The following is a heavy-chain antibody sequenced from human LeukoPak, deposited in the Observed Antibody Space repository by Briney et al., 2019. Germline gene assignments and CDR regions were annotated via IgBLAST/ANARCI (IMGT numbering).Heavy chain of an antibody. CDR1: GFTFRNYA. CDR3: ARGSGWETLDY. V-gene: IGHV3-30-3*01. CDR2: ISYGGGNK. J-gene: IGHJ4*02. D-gene: IGHD6-19*01. Sequence: GGSLRLSCAASGFTFRNYAMYWVRQSPGKGLEWVAVISYGGGNKYYADSVKGRFTISRDNSKNTLYLQMNSLRAEDTAVYYCARGSGWETLDYWGQGTLVTVSS.